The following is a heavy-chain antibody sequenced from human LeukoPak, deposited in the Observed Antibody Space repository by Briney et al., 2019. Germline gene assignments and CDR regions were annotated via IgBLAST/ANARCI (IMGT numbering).Heavy chain of an antibody. CDR3: ALGGYRSTTFDY. CDR2: MNPNSGNT. Sequence: ASVKVSCKASGYTFTSYDINWVRQATGQGLEWMGWMNPNSGNTGYAEKFKGRVTMTRSTSISTAYMELSSLRYEDTAVYFCALGGYRSTTFDYWGQGILVTVSS. D-gene: IGHD3-16*02. V-gene: IGHV1-8*01. J-gene: IGHJ4*02. CDR1: GYTFTSYD.